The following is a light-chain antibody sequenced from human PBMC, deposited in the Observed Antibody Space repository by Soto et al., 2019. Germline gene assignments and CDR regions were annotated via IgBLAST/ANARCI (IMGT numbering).Light chain of an antibody. Sequence: EIVLTQSPATLSMSPGERATLSCRASQSVSNYLAWYQQKPGQAPRLLIYEASNRASGIPARFSGRGSGTDFTLTISRLQPEDFAVYYCHHYGRSPGTFGQGTKVEIK. V-gene: IGKV3-11*01. CDR3: HHYGRSPGT. CDR2: EAS. CDR1: QSVSNY. J-gene: IGKJ1*01.